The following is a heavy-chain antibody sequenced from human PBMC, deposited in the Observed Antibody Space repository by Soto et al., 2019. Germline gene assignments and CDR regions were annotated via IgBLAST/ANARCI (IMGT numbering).Heavy chain of an antibody. V-gene: IGHV4-31*03. D-gene: IGHD3-3*01. J-gene: IGHJ5*02. CDR3: ARGQQDYDFWSGSLTGFDP. CDR1: GGSISSGGYY. CDR2: IYYSGST. Sequence: SETLSLTCTVSGGSISSGGYYWSWIRQHPGKGLEWIGYIYYSGSTYYNPSLKSRVTISVDTSKNQFSLKLSSVTAADTAVYYCARGQQDYDFWSGSLTGFDPWGQGTLVTV.